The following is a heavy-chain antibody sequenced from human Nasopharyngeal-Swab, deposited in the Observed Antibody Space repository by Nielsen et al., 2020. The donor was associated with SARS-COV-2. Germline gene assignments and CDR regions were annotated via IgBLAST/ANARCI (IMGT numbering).Heavy chain of an antibody. CDR3: ARQGPDNSSGYYYYYYGMDV. V-gene: IGHV4-39*01. D-gene: IGHD3-22*01. J-gene: IGHJ6*02. CDR2: IYYSGST. CDR1: GGSISSSSYY. Sequence: SETLSLTCTVSGGSISSSSYYWGWIRQPPGKGLEWIGSIYYSGSTYYNPSLKSRVTISVDTSKNQFFLKLSSVTAADTAVYYCARQGPDNSSGYYYYYYGMDVWGQGTTVTVSS.